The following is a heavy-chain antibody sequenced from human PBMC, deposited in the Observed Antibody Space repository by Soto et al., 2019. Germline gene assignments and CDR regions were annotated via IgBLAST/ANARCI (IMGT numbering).Heavy chain of an antibody. D-gene: IGHD6-13*01. Sequence: SETLSLTCPVSGGSISSYYSTWIRQPPGKGLEWVGYVYYSGTTYYNPSLQSRVTISVDTSKNQFSLKVKSVTAADTAIYYCARAGSTWRYFFDYWGQGSLVTVSS. V-gene: IGHV4-59*01. J-gene: IGHJ4*02. CDR3: ARAGSTWRYFFDY. CDR1: GGSISSYY. CDR2: VYYSGTT.